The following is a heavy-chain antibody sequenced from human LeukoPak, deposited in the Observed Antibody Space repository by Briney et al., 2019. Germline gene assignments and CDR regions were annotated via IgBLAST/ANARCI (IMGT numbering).Heavy chain of an antibody. CDR1: GFTFSSYG. J-gene: IGHJ4*02. D-gene: IGHD5-24*01. CDR2: ISYDGSNK. Sequence: GGFLRLPCAASGFTFSSYGMHWVRQAPGKGLEWVAVISYDGSNKYYADSVKGRFTISRDNSKNTLYLQMNSLRAEDTAVYYCAKEKDGYNSHYFDYWGQGTLVTVSS. CDR3: AKEKDGYNSHYFDY. V-gene: IGHV3-30*18.